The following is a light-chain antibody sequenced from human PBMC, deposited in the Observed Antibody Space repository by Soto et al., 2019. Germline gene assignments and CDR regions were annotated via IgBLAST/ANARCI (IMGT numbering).Light chain of an antibody. J-gene: IGKJ4*01. V-gene: IGKV3-15*01. CDR3: QQYNNWPLT. CDR1: QSVNSN. CDR2: GAS. Sequence: EIAITQTPATLSVSPGERATLSCRASQSVNSNLAWYQQKPGQAPRLLIYGASTRATGIPARFSGSGSGTEFTVTISSLQSEDFAVYYCQQYNNWPLTFGGGTKVEIK.